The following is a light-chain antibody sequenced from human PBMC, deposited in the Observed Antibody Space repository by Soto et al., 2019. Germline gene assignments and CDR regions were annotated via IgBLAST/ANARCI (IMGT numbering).Light chain of an antibody. CDR1: SSNIGSHT. J-gene: IGLJ2*01. CDR2: SDN. V-gene: IGLV1-44*01. CDR3: AAWDASLDRLL. Sequence: QSVLTQPPSASETPGQRVTISCSGSSSNIGSHTVNWYQQLPGTAPRLLIHSDNQRPSGVPDRFSGSKSGTSASLAISGLQSEDEADYYCAAWDASLDRLLFGGGTKLTVL.